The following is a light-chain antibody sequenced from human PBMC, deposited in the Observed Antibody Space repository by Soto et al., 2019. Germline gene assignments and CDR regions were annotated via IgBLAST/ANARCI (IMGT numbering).Light chain of an antibody. V-gene: IGKV1-5*01. J-gene: IGKJ1*01. CDR2: DAS. Sequence: DIQMTESLSTLSGSVGERGPSTCRASQTISSGLAWYQQKSAKAPKVLIYDASTLESGVPSRFTGTGFGTEFAFTIRSLQPDDFATYWCQHYGGMWTFGQGTKVDNK. CDR3: QHYGGMWT. CDR1: QTISSG.